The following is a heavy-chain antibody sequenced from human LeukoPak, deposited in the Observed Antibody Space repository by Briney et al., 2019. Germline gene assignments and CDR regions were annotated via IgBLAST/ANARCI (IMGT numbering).Heavy chain of an antibody. Sequence: GGSLRLSCAASGFTFSSSAMTWVRQAPGKGLEWASSISVSGGSTYYADFVKGRFNISRDNSKNTLYLQMNSLSTGDTAVYFWPKTANDILTDWGQGTLVTVSS. D-gene: IGHD3-9*01. CDR1: GFTFSSSA. J-gene: IGHJ4*02. V-gene: IGHV3-23*01. CDR3: PKTANDILTD. CDR2: ISVSGGST.